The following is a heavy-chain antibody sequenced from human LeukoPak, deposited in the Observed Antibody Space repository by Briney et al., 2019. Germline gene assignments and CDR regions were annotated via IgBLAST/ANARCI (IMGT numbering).Heavy chain of an antibody. V-gene: IGHV3-23*01. Sequence: GGSLRLSCAASGFTFSSYAMSWVRQAPGKGLEWVSAISGSGGSTYYADSVKGRFTISRDNSKNTLYLQMNSLRSDDTAVYYCARGGIHRPHQNWFGPWGQGTLVTVSS. J-gene: IGHJ5*02. D-gene: IGHD3-16*01. CDR2: ISGSGGST. CDR3: ARGGIHRPHQNWFGP. CDR1: GFTFSSYA.